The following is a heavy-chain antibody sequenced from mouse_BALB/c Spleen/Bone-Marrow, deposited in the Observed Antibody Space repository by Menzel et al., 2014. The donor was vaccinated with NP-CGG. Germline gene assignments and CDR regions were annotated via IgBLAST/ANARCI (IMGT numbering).Heavy chain of an antibody. D-gene: IGHD2-2*01. Sequence: QVQLQQPGAELVKPGASVKLSCKASGYTFTSYYMYWVKQGPGQGLEWIGEINPSNGGTNFNEKFKSKATLTVDKSSSTAYMQLSGLTSEDSAVYYCTKSGTSWLRRSWYFDVWGAGTTVTVAS. CDR1: GYTFTSYY. CDR2: INPSNGGT. V-gene: IGHV1S81*02. CDR3: TKSGTSWLRRSWYFDV. J-gene: IGHJ1*01.